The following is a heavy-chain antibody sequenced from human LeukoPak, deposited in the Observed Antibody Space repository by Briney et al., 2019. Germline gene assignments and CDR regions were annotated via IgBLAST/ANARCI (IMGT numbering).Heavy chain of an antibody. CDR1: GGTFSSYA. Sequence: ASVKVSCKASGGTFSSYAISWVRQAPGQGLEWMGWINPNSGGTNYAQKFQGRVTMTRDASISTAYMELSRLRSDDTAVYYCARGRGSSSFDIWGQGTMVTVSS. CDR3: ARGRGSSSFDI. J-gene: IGHJ3*02. CDR2: INPNSGGT. D-gene: IGHD5-12*01. V-gene: IGHV1-2*02.